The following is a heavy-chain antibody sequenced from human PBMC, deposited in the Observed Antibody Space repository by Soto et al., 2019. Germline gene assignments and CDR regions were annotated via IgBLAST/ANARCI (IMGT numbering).Heavy chain of an antibody. CDR1: GGSISSGCYY. Sequence: SETLSLTCTVSGGSISSGCYYWSWIRQHPGKGLKWIGYIYYSGSTYYNPSLKSRVTISVDTSKNQFSLKLSSVTAADTAVYYCARDRGYCSSTSCYWDTWFDPWGQGTLVTVSS. J-gene: IGHJ5*02. CDR2: IYYSGST. CDR3: ARDRGYCSSTSCYWDTWFDP. V-gene: IGHV4-31*03. D-gene: IGHD2-2*01.